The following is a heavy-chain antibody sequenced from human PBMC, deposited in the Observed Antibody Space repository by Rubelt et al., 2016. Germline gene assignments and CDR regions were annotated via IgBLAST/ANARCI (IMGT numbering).Heavy chain of an antibody. J-gene: IGHJ3*02. Sequence: QVQLQQWGAGLLKPSETLSLTCAVYGGPFSGYYWSWIRQPPGKGLEWIGELNHSGSPNYNPSLTSRFTISVEPSKNQFALKLSSVTAADTAVYYCARAEVEYYYGSGSYFHVTFDIWGQGTMVTVSS. V-gene: IGHV4-34*01. CDR2: LNHSGSP. CDR3: ARAEVEYYYGSGSYFHVTFDI. D-gene: IGHD3-10*01. CDR1: GGPFSGYY.